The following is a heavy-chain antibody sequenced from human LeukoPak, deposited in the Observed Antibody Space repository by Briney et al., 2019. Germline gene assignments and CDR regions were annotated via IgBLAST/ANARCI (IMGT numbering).Heavy chain of an antibody. J-gene: IGHJ4*02. D-gene: IGHD3-22*01. Sequence: ESGPALVKPTQTLTLTCTFSGFSLSTSGVGVDWIRQPPGKALEWLAVIYWDDDKRYSPSLKSRLTITGDTSKNQVVLTMTNMDPVDTATYYCAQSKSYYGSSGYDFDSWGQGTLVTVSS. CDR1: GFSLSTSGVG. CDR2: IYWDDDK. CDR3: AQSKSYYGSSGYDFDS. V-gene: IGHV2-5*02.